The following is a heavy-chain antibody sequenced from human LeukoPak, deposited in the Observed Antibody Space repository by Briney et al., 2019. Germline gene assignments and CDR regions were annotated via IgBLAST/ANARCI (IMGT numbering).Heavy chain of an antibody. D-gene: IGHD3-22*01. Sequence: SVKVSCKASGGTFSSYAISWVRQAPGQGLEWMGGIIPIFGTANYAQKFQGRVTITADESTSTAYMELSSLRSEDTAVYYCARVARDSSGYYLDAFDIWGQGTMVTVSS. CDR2: IIPIFGTA. J-gene: IGHJ3*02. V-gene: IGHV1-69*13. CDR3: ARVARDSSGYYLDAFDI. CDR1: GGTFSSYA.